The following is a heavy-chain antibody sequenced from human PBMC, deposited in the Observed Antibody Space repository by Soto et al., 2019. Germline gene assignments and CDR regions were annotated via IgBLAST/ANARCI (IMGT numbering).Heavy chain of an antibody. V-gene: IGHV1-18*01. J-gene: IGHJ4*02. CDR1: GYSFTRFG. CDR2: ISTYNGNT. D-gene: IGHD6-6*01. CDR3: ARDPQYSTSLKASDY. Sequence: QVQLLQSGAEVKKPGASVRVSCKASGYSFTRFGISWVRQAPGQGLEWVGRISTYNGNTKYAQKLEGRVTVSTDTSSSTAYMQLRSLRSDDTAVSYCARDPQYSTSLKASDYWGQGTLLTVSS.